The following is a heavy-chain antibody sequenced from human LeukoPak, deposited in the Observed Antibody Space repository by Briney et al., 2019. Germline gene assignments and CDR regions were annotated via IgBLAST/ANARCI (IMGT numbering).Heavy chain of an antibody. Sequence: SETLSLTCTVSGGSISSYYWSWIRQPPGKGLEWIGYIYYSGSTNYNPSLKSRVTISVDTSKNQFSLKLSSVTAADTAVYYCARNHPYYDILTGYYGYYFDYWGQGTLVTVPS. CDR2: IYYSGST. D-gene: IGHD3-9*01. J-gene: IGHJ4*02. CDR3: ARNHPYYDILTGYYGYYFDY. V-gene: IGHV4-59*01. CDR1: GGSISSYY.